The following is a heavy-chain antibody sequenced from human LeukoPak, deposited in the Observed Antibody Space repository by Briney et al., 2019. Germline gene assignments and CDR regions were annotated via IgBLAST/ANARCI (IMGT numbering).Heavy chain of an antibody. CDR1: GGSISSYY. Sequence: PSETLSLTCAVSGGSISSYYWSWIRQPPGKGLEWIGYIYYSGSTNYNPSLKSRVTISVDTSKNQFSLKLSSVTAADTAVYYCARLYCSSPGCYGDSRYFQHWGQGTLVTVSS. V-gene: IGHV4-59*01. CDR3: ARLYCSSPGCYGDSRYFQH. J-gene: IGHJ1*01. CDR2: IYYSGST. D-gene: IGHD2-2*01.